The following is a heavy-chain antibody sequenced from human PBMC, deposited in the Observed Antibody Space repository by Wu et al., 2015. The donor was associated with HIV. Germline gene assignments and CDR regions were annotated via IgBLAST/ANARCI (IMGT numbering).Heavy chain of an antibody. Sequence: QVQLVQSGAEVKKPGASVKVSCKASGYTFTNYDINWVRQATGQGLEWMGWMNPNSGNTGYAQKFQGRATITRNNSISTAYLELSSLRSEDTAVYYCARGGWVGSAQFDPGAEGTLVTVSS. D-gene: IGHD3-10*01. J-gene: IGHJ5*02. V-gene: IGHV1-8*03. CDR2: MNPNSGNT. CDR3: ARGGWVGSAQFDP. CDR1: GYTFTNYD.